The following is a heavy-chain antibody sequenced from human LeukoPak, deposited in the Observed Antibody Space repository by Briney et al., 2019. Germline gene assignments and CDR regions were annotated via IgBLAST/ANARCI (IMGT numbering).Heavy chain of an antibody. CDR3: ARGQYRAVFDY. CDR2: INHSGST. V-gene: IGHV4-34*01. D-gene: IGHD1-14*01. J-gene: IGHJ4*02. Sequence: SETLSLTCAVYGGSFSGYYWSWIRQPPGKGLEWIGEINHSGSTNYNPSLKSRVTISVDTSKNQFSLKLSSVTAADTAVYYCARGQYRAVFDYWGQGTLVTVSS. CDR1: GGSFSGYY.